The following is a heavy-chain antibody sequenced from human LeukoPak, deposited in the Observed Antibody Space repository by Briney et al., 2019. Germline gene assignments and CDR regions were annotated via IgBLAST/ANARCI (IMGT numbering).Heavy chain of an antibody. CDR3: AKVGEPYDYGDYYFDY. CDR1: GYTLTELS. V-gene: IGHV1-24*01. D-gene: IGHD4-17*01. Sequence: GASVKVSCKVSGYTLTELSMHWVRQAPGKGLEWMGGFDPEDGETIYAQKFQGRVTMTEDTSTDTAYMELSSLRSEDTAVYYCAKVGEPYDYGDYYFDYWGQGTLVTVSS. CDR2: FDPEDGET. J-gene: IGHJ4*02.